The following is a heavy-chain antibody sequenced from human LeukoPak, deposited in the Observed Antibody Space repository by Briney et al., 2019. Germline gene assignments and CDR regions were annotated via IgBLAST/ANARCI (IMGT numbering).Heavy chain of an antibody. CDR1: GYTFTGYY. Sequence: ASVKVSCKASGYTFTGYYMHWVRQAPGQGLEWMGWINPNSGGTNYAQKFQGRVTMTRDTSISTAYMELRSLRSDDTAVYYCARQSRFKVDFWSGYYTPWGQGTLVTVSS. D-gene: IGHD3-3*01. CDR3: ARQSRFKVDFWSGYYTP. V-gene: IGHV1-2*02. J-gene: IGHJ5*02. CDR2: INPNSGGT.